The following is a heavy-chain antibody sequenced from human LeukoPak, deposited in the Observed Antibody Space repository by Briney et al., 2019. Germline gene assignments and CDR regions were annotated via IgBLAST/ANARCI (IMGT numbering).Heavy chain of an antibody. Sequence: SETPSLTCTVSGGSIRSSYWSWIRQPPGKGLEWIGYLFYNGNTNYNSSLKSRVTISVDTSKNQFSLKLNSLTAADTAVYFCARDQGWGDWYFDLWGRGTLVTVSS. D-gene: IGHD3-10*01. CDR1: GGSIRSSY. J-gene: IGHJ2*01. CDR2: LFYNGNT. CDR3: ARDQGWGDWYFDL. V-gene: IGHV4-59*01.